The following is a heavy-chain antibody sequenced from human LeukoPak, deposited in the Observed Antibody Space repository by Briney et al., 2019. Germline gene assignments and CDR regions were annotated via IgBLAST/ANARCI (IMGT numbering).Heavy chain of an antibody. Sequence: ASVKVSCEASGYTFTSYGISWVRQAPGQGLEWMGWISAYNGNTNYAQKLQGRVTMTTDTSTSTAYMELRSLRSDDTAVYYCAREGRYYDFWSGYYTPNGMDVWGQGTTVTVSS. CDR2: ISAYNGNT. J-gene: IGHJ6*02. D-gene: IGHD3-3*01. CDR3: AREGRYYDFWSGYYTPNGMDV. CDR1: GYTFTSYG. V-gene: IGHV1-18*01.